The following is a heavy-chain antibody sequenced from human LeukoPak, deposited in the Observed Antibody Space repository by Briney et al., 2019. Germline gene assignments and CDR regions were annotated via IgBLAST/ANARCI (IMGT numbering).Heavy chain of an antibody. CDR1: GFTFSSSA. V-gene: IGHV3-23*01. CDR2: ISGSGSNT. Sequence: GGSLRLSCAASGFTFSSSAMSWVRHAPGKGLEWVSTISGSGSNTYYADSVQGRFTISRDNSKSTLYLQMNSLRADDTAVYYCAKAYSGSHRGAFDVWGQGTMVTVSS. D-gene: IGHD1-26*01. CDR3: AKAYSGSHRGAFDV. J-gene: IGHJ3*01.